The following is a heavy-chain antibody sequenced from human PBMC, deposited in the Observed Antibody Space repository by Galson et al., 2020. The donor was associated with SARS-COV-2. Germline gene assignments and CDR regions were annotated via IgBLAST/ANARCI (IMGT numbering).Heavy chain of an antibody. J-gene: IGHJ4*02. Sequence: ASVKVSCKASGYTFTGYYMHWVRQAPGQGLEWMGWINPNSGGTNYAQKFQGRVTMTRDTSISTAYMELSRLRSDDTAVYYCARSLTIFGVVPPGWWGQGTLVTVSS. CDR1: GYTFTGYY. CDR3: ARSLTIFGVVPPGW. D-gene: IGHD3-3*01. CDR2: INPNSGGT. V-gene: IGHV1-2*02.